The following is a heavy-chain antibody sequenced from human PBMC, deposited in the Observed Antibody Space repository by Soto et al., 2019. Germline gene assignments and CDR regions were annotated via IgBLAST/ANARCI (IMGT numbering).Heavy chain of an antibody. CDR1: GFTFSSYS. CDR3: AREGFEGSSTGGGYYGMHV. V-gene: IGHV3-21*01. CDR2: ISSSSSYI. Sequence: GGSLRLSCAASGFTFSSYSMNWVRQAPGKGLEWVSSISSSSSYIYYADSVKGRFTISRDNAKNSLYLQMNSLRAEDTAVYYCAREGFEGSSTGGGYYGMHVWCPGTTVTVSS. J-gene: IGHJ6*02. D-gene: IGHD6-13*01.